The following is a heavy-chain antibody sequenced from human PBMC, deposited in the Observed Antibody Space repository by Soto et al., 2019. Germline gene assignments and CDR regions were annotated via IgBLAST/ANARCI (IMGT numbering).Heavy chain of an antibody. J-gene: IGHJ5*02. CDR1: GFTFSSYA. CDR3: AKGWLGVAARGFWFDP. CDR2: ISGSGGST. V-gene: IGHV3-23*01. Sequence: EVQLLESGGGLVQPGGSLRLSCAASGFTFSSYAMSWVRQAPGKGLEWVSAISGSGGSTYYADSVKGRFTISRDNSKNTLYLQMNSLRAEDTAVYYCAKGWLGVAARGFWFDPWGQGTLVTVSS. D-gene: IGHD6-6*01.